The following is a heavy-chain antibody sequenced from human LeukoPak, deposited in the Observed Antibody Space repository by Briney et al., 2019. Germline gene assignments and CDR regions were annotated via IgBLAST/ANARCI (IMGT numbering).Heavy chain of an antibody. Sequence: GGSLRLSCAASGFTFSSYAMHWVRQAPGKGLEWVANIKQDGSEKYYVDSVKGRFTISRDNAKNSLYLQMNSLRAEDTAVYYCARALTYYYGSGSYHPDAFDIWGQGTMVTVSS. D-gene: IGHD3-10*01. CDR3: ARALTYYYGSGSYHPDAFDI. CDR2: IKQDGSEK. CDR1: GFTFSSYA. V-gene: IGHV3-7*01. J-gene: IGHJ3*02.